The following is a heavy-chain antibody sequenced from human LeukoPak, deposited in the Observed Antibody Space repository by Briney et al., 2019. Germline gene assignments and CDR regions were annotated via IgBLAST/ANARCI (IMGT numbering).Heavy chain of an antibody. CDR1: GFTFSSYA. CDR2: ISGSGGST. CDR3: AKVDTMVRAVITPQEGYFDY. J-gene: IGHJ4*02. V-gene: IGHV3-23*01. Sequence: GGSLRLSRAASGFTFSSYAMSEVRQAPGKGREWVSAISGSGGSTYYADPVKGRFTISRDNSKNTLNLQMNSMRAEETAVYYCAKVDTMVRAVITPQEGYFDYWGQGTLVTVSS. D-gene: IGHD3-10*01.